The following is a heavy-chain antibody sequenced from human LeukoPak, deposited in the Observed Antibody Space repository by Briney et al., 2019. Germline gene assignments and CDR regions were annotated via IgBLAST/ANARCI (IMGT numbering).Heavy chain of an antibody. V-gene: IGHV3-74*01. Sequence: GGSLRLSCVASGFTFSNYYMHWVRQVPGKGPVWVSRISGDGSSILYADSVKGRFTISRDNAKNSLYLQMNSLRAEDTAVYYCAREADFWSGYSTRVFDYWGQGTLVTVSS. J-gene: IGHJ4*02. D-gene: IGHD3-3*01. CDR1: GFTFSNYY. CDR2: ISGDGSSI. CDR3: AREADFWSGYSTRVFDY.